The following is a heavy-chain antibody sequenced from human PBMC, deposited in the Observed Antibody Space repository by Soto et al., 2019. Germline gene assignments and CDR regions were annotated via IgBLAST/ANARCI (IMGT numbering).Heavy chain of an antibody. J-gene: IGHJ4*02. CDR1: GGSISSYY. D-gene: IGHD2-15*01. V-gene: IGHV4-59*01. CDR3: AGVSATEYRFDY. CDR2: IYYSGST. Sequence: SETLSLTCTVSGGSISSYYWSWIRQPPGKGLEWIGYIYYSGSTNYNPSLKSRVTISVDTSKNQFSLKLSSVTAADTAVYYCAGVSATEYRFDYWGQGTLVTVSS.